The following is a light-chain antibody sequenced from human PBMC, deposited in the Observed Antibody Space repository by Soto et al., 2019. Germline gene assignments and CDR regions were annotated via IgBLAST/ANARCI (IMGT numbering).Light chain of an antibody. V-gene: IGKV1-8*01. CDR1: QGISTF. CDR2: HAS. Sequence: AIRMTQSPSSLSASTGDRVTITCRTSQGISTFLAWYQQIPGTAPKVLIYHASNLQSGVPSRFSGSGSGTEFTLTISSLQPDDFATYYCQQYNSYSFGQGTKVDIK. CDR3: QQYNSYS. J-gene: IGKJ1*01.